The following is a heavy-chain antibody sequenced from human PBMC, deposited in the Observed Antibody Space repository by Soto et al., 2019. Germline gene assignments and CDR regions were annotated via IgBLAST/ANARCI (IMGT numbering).Heavy chain of an antibody. CDR1: GFTFSSHA. J-gene: IGHJ4*02. CDR2: IIPTGGST. CDR3: AKTDSSGWFSSWEY. V-gene: IGHV3-23*01. D-gene: IGHD6-19*01. Sequence: EVQLLESGGGLVQPGGSLRLSCAASGFTFSSHAMSWVRQAPGKGLEWVSTIIPTGGSTYYADSVKGRFTISRDNSKNTLYLQMNSLRAEDTAVYYCAKTDSSGWFSSWEYWGQRTLVTVSS.